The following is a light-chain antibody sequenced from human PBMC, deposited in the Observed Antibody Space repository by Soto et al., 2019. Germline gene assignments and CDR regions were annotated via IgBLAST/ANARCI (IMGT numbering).Light chain of an antibody. CDR3: QQYNNWPPELT. CDR1: QSVSRR. CDR2: GAS. J-gene: IGKJ4*01. V-gene: IGKV3-15*01. Sequence: EIVLTQSPGTLSLSPGGRATLSCRASQSVSRRLAWYQHRPGQSPRLLISGASTRATGIPARFSGSGSGTEFTLTISSLQSEDFAVYYCQQYNNWPPELTFGGGTKVDIK.